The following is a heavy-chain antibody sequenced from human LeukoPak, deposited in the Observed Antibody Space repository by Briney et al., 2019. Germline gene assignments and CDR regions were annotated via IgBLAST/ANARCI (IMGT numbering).Heavy chain of an antibody. Sequence: PWETLSLTCTVSGGSISSYYWSWIRQPPGKGLEWIGYIYTSGSTNYNPSLKSRVTISVDTSKNQFSLKLSSVTAADTAVYYCARQSSSWLFDYWGQGTLVTVSS. CDR1: GGSISSYY. J-gene: IGHJ4*02. V-gene: IGHV4-4*09. D-gene: IGHD6-13*01. CDR3: ARQSSSWLFDY. CDR2: IYTSGST.